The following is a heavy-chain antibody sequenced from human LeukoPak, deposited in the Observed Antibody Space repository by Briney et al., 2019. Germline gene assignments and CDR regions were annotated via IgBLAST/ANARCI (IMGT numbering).Heavy chain of an antibody. D-gene: IGHD6-6*01. CDR3: AKDLSSVLYYFDY. CDR2: ISGSGGST. CDR1: GFTFSSYS. Sequence: PGGSLRLSCAASGFTFSSYSMNWVRQAPGKGLEWVSAISGSGGSTYYADSVKGRFTISRDNSKNTLYLQMNSLRAEDTAVYYCAKDLSSVLYYFDYWGQGTLVTVSS. J-gene: IGHJ4*02. V-gene: IGHV3-23*01.